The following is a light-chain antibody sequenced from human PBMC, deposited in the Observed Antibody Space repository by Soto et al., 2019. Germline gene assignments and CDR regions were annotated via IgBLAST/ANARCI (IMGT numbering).Light chain of an antibody. CDR1: SSDVGGYNY. CDR3: SSYTRSATVV. Sequence: QSALTQPASVSGSPGQSITISCTGTSSDVGGYNYVSWYQQHPGKAPKLMIYEVSYRPSGVSNRFSGSKSGTTASLTISGLQAEDEADDYCSSYTRSATVVFGGGTKLTGL. V-gene: IGLV2-14*01. J-gene: IGLJ2*01. CDR2: EVS.